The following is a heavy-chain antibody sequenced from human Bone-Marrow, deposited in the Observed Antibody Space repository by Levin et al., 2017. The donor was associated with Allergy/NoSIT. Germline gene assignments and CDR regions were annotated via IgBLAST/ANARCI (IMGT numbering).Heavy chain of an antibody. D-gene: IGHD7-27*01. Sequence: SETLSLTCAVSGGSISSSNWWSWVRQPPGKGLEWIGEIYHSGSTNYNPSLKSRVTISVDKSKNQFSLKLSSVTAADTAVYYCARVTGDGPSYFDYWGQGTLVTVSS. CDR1: GGSISSSNW. CDR2: IYHSGST. CDR3: ARVTGDGPSYFDY. J-gene: IGHJ4*02. V-gene: IGHV4-4*02.